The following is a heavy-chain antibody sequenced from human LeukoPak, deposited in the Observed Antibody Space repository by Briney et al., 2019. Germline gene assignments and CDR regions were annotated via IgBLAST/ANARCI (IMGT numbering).Heavy chain of an antibody. CDR3: ARVGSSWHYNWFDP. J-gene: IGHJ5*02. CDR2: IIPIFGTA. Sequence: SVKVSFKASGGTFSSYAISWVRQAPGQGLEWMGGIIPIFGTANYAQKFQGRVTITTDESTSTAYMELSSLRSEDTAVYYCARVGSSWHYNWFDPWGQGTLVTVSS. V-gene: IGHV1-69*05. CDR1: GGTFSSYA. D-gene: IGHD6-13*01.